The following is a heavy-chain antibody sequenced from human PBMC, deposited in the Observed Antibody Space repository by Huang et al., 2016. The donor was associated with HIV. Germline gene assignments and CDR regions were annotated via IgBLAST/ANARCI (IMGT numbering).Heavy chain of an antibody. CDR2: IRYDGNNY. J-gene: IGHJ4*02. V-gene: IGHV3-30*02. Sequence: QVQLVESGGGVVQPGGSLRLSCTASGFTFGSFGMHGVRQAAGKGLEWVAFIRYDGNNYYYADSGGGRFTISRDNSKDTLYLQMNRLRPDDSAVYYCAKDLTYTFGRHFDYWGRGTLVTVSS. D-gene: IGHD3-3*01. CDR3: AKDLTYTFGRHFDY. CDR1: GFTFGSFG.